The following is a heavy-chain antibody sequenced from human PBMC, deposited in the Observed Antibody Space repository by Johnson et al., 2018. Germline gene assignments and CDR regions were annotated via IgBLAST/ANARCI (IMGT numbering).Heavy chain of an antibody. CDR2: IRSKAYGGTT. D-gene: IGHD5-18*01. CDR3: TRRGVSKDTYYYYYIMDV. Sequence: VQLVQSGGGLVKPGRSLRLSCTASGFTFGDYAMSWFRQAPGKGLEWVGFIRSKAYGGTTEYAASVKGRFTISRDNSKNTLFLQMNSLKTEDTAVYYCTRRGVSKDTYYYYYIMDVWGQGTTVTVSS. J-gene: IGHJ6*02. V-gene: IGHV3-49*05. CDR1: GFTFGDYA.